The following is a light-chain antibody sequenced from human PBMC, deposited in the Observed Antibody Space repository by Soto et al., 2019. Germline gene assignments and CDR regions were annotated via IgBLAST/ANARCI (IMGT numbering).Light chain of an antibody. V-gene: IGLV4-69*01. CDR3: QTWGTGINWV. Sequence: QTVVTQSPSASASLGASVKLTCTLSSGHSSYAIAWHQLLPEKGPRFLIKLTSDGSHSKGDGIPDRFSGSSSGAERYLTISSLQSEDEADYYCQTWGTGINWVFGGGTKVTVL. J-gene: IGLJ3*02. CDR1: SGHSSYA. CDR2: LTSDGSH.